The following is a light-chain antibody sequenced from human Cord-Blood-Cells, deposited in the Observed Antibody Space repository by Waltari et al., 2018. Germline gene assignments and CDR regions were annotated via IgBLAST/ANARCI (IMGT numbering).Light chain of an antibody. Sequence: DNVMTQCPLSLPVTPGEPASISCRSLQSLLHSNGYNYLDWYLQKPGQSPQLLIYLGSNRGSGVPERFIGSGAGTDVTLKISRVEAEDVVVYYCMQALQTPFTFGQGTRLEIK. CDR2: LGS. V-gene: IGKV2-28*01. J-gene: IGKJ5*01. CDR1: QSLLHSNGYNY. CDR3: MQALQTPFT.